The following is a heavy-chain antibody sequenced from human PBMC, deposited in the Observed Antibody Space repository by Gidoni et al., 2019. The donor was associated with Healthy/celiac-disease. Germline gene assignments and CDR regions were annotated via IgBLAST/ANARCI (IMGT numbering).Heavy chain of an antibody. CDR2: ISGSGGST. Sequence: EVQLLESGGGLVQPGGYLRLCCAASGFPVRSHAMSWVRQAPGKGLEWVSAISGSGGSTYYADSVKGRFTISRDNSKNTLYLQMNSLRAEDTAVYYCAKDLEDTAMVSLSFDYWGQGTLVTVSS. J-gene: IGHJ4*02. V-gene: IGHV3-23*01. D-gene: IGHD5-18*01. CDR1: GFPVRSHA. CDR3: AKDLEDTAMVSLSFDY.